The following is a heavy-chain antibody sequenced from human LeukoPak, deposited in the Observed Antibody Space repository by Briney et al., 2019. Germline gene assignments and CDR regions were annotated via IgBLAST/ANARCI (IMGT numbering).Heavy chain of an antibody. J-gene: IGHJ4*02. CDR2: IYYSGST. CDR1: GGSISSGGYY. D-gene: IGHD3-10*01. CDR3: ARVGRIWFGELYVDY. V-gene: IGHV4-31*03. Sequence: SETLSLTCTVSGGSISSGGYYWSWIRQHPGKGLEWIGYIYYSGSTYYNPPLKSRVTISVDTSKNQFSPKLSSVTAADTAVYYCARVGRIWFGELYVDYWGQGTLVTVSS.